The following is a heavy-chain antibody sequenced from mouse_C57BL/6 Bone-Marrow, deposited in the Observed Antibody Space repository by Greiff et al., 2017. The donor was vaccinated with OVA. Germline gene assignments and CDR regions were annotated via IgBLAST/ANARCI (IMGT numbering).Heavy chain of an antibody. J-gene: IGHJ3*01. CDR3: ARELSNYVWFAY. CDR1: GYTFTSYW. V-gene: IGHV1-59*01. Sequence: QVQLQQPGAELVRPGTSVKLSCKASGYTFTSYWMHWLKQRPGQGLEWIGVIDPSDSYTNYNQKFKGKATLTIDTSSSTAYMQLSSLTSEDSAVYYCARELSNYVWFAYWGQGTLVTVSA. CDR2: IDPSDSYT. D-gene: IGHD2-5*01.